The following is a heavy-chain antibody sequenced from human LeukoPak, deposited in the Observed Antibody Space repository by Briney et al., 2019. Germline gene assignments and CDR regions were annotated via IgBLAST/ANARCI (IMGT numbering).Heavy chain of an antibody. CDR3: ARTYGDYNPFDY. V-gene: IGHV4-34*01. J-gene: IGHJ4*02. Sequence: ETLSLTCAVYGGSFSGYYWSWIRQPPGKGLEWIGEINHSGSTNYNPSLKSRVTISVDTSKNQFSLKLSSVTAADTAVYYCARTYGDYNPFDYWGQGALVTVSS. CDR2: INHSGST. D-gene: IGHD4-17*01. CDR1: GGSFSGYY.